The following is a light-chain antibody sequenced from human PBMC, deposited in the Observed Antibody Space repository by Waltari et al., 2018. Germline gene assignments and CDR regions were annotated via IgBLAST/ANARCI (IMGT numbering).Light chain of an antibody. CDR2: DAS. J-gene: IGKJ4*01. CDR3: QQRSNWPLT. V-gene: IGKV3-11*01. Sequence: RASQSISTALAWYQKKPGQAPRLLIYDASNRATGIPPRFSGSGSVTDFTLTISSLEPEDFAVYYCQQRSNWPLTFGGGTKVEIK. CDR1: QSISTA.